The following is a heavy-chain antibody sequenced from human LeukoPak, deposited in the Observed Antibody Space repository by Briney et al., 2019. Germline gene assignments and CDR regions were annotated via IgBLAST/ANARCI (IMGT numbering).Heavy chain of an antibody. Sequence: GGSLRLSCAASGFTFSNYNMNWVRQAPGKAMEWVSSITSSGTYIFYADSVKGRFSISRDNAKNSLYLQMDSLGPEDTAVYYCARDPYSGNYGNDYYYYMDVWGKGTTVTISS. CDR1: GFTFSNYN. CDR3: ARDPYSGNYGNDYYYYMDV. J-gene: IGHJ6*03. D-gene: IGHD1-26*01. CDR2: ITSSGTYI. V-gene: IGHV3-21*01.